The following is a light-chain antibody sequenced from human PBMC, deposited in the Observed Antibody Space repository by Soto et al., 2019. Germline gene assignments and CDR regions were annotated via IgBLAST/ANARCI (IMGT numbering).Light chain of an antibody. CDR1: QSVSSY. Sequence: EIVLTQSPATLSLSPGERATLSCRASQSVSSYLAWYQQKPGQAPRLLIYDASNRATGIPARFSGSGSGPDFTLAISSLEPEDFAVYSCQQRSNWLLTFGGGTKVEIK. J-gene: IGKJ4*01. CDR2: DAS. CDR3: QQRSNWLLT. V-gene: IGKV3-11*01.